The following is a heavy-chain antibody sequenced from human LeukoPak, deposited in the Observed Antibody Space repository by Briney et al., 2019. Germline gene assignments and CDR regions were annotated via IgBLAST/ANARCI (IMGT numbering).Heavy chain of an antibody. CDR3: ARVGIVATLFSFDY. CDR1: GGTFSNYA. V-gene: IGHV1-69*06. CDR2: IIAIFGTA. D-gene: IGHD5-12*01. J-gene: IGHJ4*02. Sequence: GASVKVSCKASGGTFSNYAISWVRQAPGQGLEWMGGIIAIFGTANYAQKFRGRVTITADKSTRTAYMELSSLRSADTAVYFCARVGIVATLFSFDYWGQGTLVTVSS.